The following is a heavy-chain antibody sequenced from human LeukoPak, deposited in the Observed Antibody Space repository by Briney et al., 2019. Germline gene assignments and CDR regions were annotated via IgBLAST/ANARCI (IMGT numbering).Heavy chain of an antibody. CDR1: GFTFSNYA. J-gene: IGHJ5*02. D-gene: IGHD3-10*01. CDR2: ISSNGGST. Sequence: GGTLRLSCAASGFTFSNYAMHWVRQAPGQGLEYVSTISSNGGSTYYADSVKGRFTISRDNSKNTRYLQMGSLRVEDMAVYYCARGVSHVSASYIEPWFDPWGRGTLVTVSS. CDR3: ARGVSHVSASYIEPWFDP. V-gene: IGHV3-64*02.